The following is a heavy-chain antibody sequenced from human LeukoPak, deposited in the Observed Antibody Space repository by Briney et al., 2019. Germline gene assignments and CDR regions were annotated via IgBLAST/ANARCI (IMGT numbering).Heavy chain of an antibody. CDR3: ARGAWATVTIDY. V-gene: IGHV3-30*02. CDR1: GFTSSSYA. D-gene: IGHD4-11*01. CDR2: IRYDGSNK. Sequence: PGGSLRLSCAASGFTSSSYAMHWVRQAPGKGLEWVAFIRYDGSNKYYADSVKGRFTISRDNAKNSLYLQMNSLRAEDTAVYYCARGAWATVTIDYWGQGTLVTVSS. J-gene: IGHJ4*02.